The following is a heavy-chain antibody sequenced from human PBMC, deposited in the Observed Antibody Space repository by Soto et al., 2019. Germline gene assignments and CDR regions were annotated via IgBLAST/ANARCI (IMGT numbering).Heavy chain of an antibody. D-gene: IGHD1-26*01. J-gene: IGHJ4*02. Sequence: PSETLSLTCAVYGGSFSGYYWSWIRQHPGKGLEWIGYIYYSGSTYYNPSLKSRVTISVDTSKNQFSLKLSSVTAADTAVYYCARGAQVGATGFDYWGQGTLVTVSS. CDR3: ARGAQVGATGFDY. V-gene: IGHV4-31*11. CDR1: GGSFSGYY. CDR2: IYYSGST.